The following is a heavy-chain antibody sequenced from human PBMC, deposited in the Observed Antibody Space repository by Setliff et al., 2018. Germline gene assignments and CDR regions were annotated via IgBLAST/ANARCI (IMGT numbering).Heavy chain of an antibody. V-gene: IGHV4-38-2*02. J-gene: IGHJ4*02. Sequence: SETLSLTCTVSGYSISSGHYWGWIRQPPGKGLEWIGSISHSGSTYYNPSLRSRVSISLDTSKNQFSPKLTSVTAADTAVYYCAGGRRYDYGWDFDYWGQGTLVTVSS. CDR3: AGGRRYDYGWDFDY. D-gene: IGHD4-17*01. CDR2: ISHSGST. CDR1: GYSISSGHY.